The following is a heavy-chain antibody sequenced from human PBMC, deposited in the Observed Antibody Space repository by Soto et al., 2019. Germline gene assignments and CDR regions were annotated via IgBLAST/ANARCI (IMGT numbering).Heavy chain of an antibody. V-gene: IGHV1-2*04. CDR1: GYTFTGYY. CDR3: ARAVVPAAINIGYTWFDP. CDR2: INPNSGGT. D-gene: IGHD2-2*01. J-gene: IGHJ5*02. Sequence: ASVKVSCKASGYTFTGYYMHWVRQAPGQGLEWMGWINPNSGGTNYAQKFQGWVTMTRDTSISTAYMELSRLRSDDTAVYYCARAVVPAAINIGYTWFDPWGQGTLVTVSS.